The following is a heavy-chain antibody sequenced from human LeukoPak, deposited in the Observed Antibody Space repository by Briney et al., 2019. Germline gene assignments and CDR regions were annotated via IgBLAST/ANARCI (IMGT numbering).Heavy chain of an antibody. CDR2: ISYDGSNK. V-gene: IGHV3-30-3*01. Sequence: GGSLRLSCAASGFTFSSYAMHWARQAPGKGLEWVAVISYDGSNKYYADSVKGRFTISRDNSKNTLYLQMNSLRAEDTAVYYCARDRDGLGYDSWLDGMDVWGQGTTVTVSS. CDR1: GFTFSSYA. CDR3: ARDRDGLGYDSWLDGMDV. J-gene: IGHJ6*02. D-gene: IGHD5-12*01.